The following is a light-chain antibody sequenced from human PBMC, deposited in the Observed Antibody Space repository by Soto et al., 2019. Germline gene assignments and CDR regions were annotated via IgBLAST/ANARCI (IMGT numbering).Light chain of an antibody. J-gene: IGKJ2*01. CDR3: QQSGSSPRT. CDR1: QSVSNAY. Sequence: EIVLTQSPGPLSLSPRERATLSCRASQSVSNAYLDWYQQKPGQAPRLLIYAASNRATGIPDRFSGSGSGTDFTLTISRLEPEYFAVYYCQQSGSSPRTFGQGTELEIK. V-gene: IGKV3-20*01. CDR2: AAS.